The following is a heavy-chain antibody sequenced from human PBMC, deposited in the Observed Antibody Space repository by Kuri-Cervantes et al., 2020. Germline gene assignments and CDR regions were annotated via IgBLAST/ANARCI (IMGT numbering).Heavy chain of an antibody. CDR2: IIPIFGTA. CDR1: GGTFSSYA. V-gene: IGHV1-69*05. CDR3: ARGQRVRLERLKGPAFDI. Sequence: SVKVSCKAAGGTFSSYAISWVRQAPGQGLEWMGGIIPIFGTANYAQKFQGRVTITTDESTSTAYMELSSLRSEDTAVYYCARGQRVRLERLKGPAFDIWGQGTMVTVSS. D-gene: IGHD1-1*01. J-gene: IGHJ3*02.